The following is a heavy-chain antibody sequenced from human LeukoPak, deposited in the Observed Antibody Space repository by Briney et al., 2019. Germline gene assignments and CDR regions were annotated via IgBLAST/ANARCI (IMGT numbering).Heavy chain of an antibody. V-gene: IGHV3-33*01. J-gene: IGHJ4*02. Sequence: GGSLRLSCAASGFTFSSYGMHWVRQAPGKGLEWVAVIWYDGSNKYYADSVKGRFTISRDNSKNTLYLQMNSLRAEDTAVYYCAPFPTGTTGQHYWGQGTLVTVSS. D-gene: IGHD1-7*01. CDR3: APFPTGTTGQHY. CDR2: IWYDGSNK. CDR1: GFTFSSYG.